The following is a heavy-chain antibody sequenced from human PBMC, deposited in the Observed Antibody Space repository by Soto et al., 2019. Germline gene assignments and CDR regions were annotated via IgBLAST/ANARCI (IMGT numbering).Heavy chain of an antibody. V-gene: IGHV3-30*18. CDR1: GFTFSSYG. Sequence: QVQLVESGGGVVQPGRSLRLSCAASGFTFSSYGMHWVRHAPGKGLEWVAVISYDGSNKYYADSVKGRFTIARDNSKNTLYLQMNSLRAEDTAVDYCAKGQLADFDYWGQGTLVTVAS. CDR2: ISYDGSNK. D-gene: IGHD6-13*01. J-gene: IGHJ4*02. CDR3: AKGQLADFDY.